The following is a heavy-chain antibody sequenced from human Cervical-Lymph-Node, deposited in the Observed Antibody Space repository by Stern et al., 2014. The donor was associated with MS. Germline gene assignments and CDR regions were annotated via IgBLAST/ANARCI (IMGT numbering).Heavy chain of an antibody. V-gene: IGHV1-24*01. D-gene: IGHD3-3*01. CDR3: ATDRDDFRRGYSAPSKGYGLDV. J-gene: IGHJ6*02. Sequence: QMQLVQSGAEVKKPGASVKVSCKVSGYTLTELSMHWVRQAPGKGLEWMGGFDPEDGETIYAQKFQGRVTMTEDTSTDTAYMELSSLRSEDTAVYYCATDRDDFRRGYSAPSKGYGLDVWGQGTTVTVTS. CDR1: GYTLTELS. CDR2: FDPEDGET.